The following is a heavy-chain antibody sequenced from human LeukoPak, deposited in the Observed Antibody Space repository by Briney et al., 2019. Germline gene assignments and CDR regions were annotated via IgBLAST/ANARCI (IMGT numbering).Heavy chain of an antibody. V-gene: IGHV4-4*07. J-gene: IGHJ4*02. CDR3: ARRVRGGYGDYFDY. CDR2: IHTSGIT. D-gene: IGHD4-17*01. Sequence: SETLSLTCTVSGDSISGYYWSWIRQPAGKGLEHIGRIHTSGITNYNPSLKSRVTMSLDTSKNKFSLKLNSVTAADTAVYFCARRVRGGYGDYFDYWGQGTLVTVSS. CDR1: GDSISGYY.